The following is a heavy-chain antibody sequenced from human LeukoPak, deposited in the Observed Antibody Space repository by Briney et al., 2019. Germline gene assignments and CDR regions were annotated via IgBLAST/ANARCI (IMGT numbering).Heavy chain of an antibody. V-gene: IGHV4-59*02. CDR2: THYRGDI. CDR3: GRNLGSGSDH. CDR1: GASVSSDY. Sequence: SETLSLTCSVSGASVSSDYWNWIRQSPGRGLEWIGYTHYRGDINYNPSPKSRLTMSVDASSNQVSLKLSPVTAADAAVYYCGRNLGSGSDHWGQGTLVTVSS. D-gene: IGHD3-10*01. J-gene: IGHJ4*02.